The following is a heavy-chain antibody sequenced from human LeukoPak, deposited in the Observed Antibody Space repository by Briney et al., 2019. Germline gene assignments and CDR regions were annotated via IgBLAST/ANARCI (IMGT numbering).Heavy chain of an antibody. J-gene: IGHJ6*02. Sequence: PGGSLRLSCAASGFTVGSNYMTWVRQAPGKGLEWVSVIYSDGSTSYTDSVKGRFTISRDNSKNTLYLQMNSLRADDTAVYYCARYCSGGSCFLNYYGMDVWGQGTTVTVSS. CDR2: IYSDGST. CDR3: ARYCSGGSCFLNYYGMDV. CDR1: GFTVGSNY. D-gene: IGHD2-15*01. V-gene: IGHV3-53*01.